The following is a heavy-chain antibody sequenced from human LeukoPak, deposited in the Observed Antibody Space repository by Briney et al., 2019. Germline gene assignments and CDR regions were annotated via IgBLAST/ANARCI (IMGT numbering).Heavy chain of an antibody. J-gene: IGHJ3*02. Sequence: NPGGSLRFSCAASGFTVSSNYMSWVRQAPGKGLEWVSFIYSGGSTYYADSVKGRFTISRHNSKNTLYLQMNSLRAEDTAVYYCARQPIYGDYADAFDIWGQGTMVTVSS. CDR2: IYSGGST. CDR1: GFTVSSNY. V-gene: IGHV3-53*04. CDR3: ARQPIYGDYADAFDI. D-gene: IGHD4-17*01.